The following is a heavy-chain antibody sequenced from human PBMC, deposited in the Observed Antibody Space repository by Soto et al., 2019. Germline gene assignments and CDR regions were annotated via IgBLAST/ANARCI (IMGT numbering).Heavy chain of an antibody. CDR2: ISAYNGNT. D-gene: IGHD3-9*01. J-gene: IGHJ3*02. Sequence: ASVKVSCKASGYTFTSYGISWVRQAPGQGLEWMGWISAYNGNTNYAQKLQGRVTMTTDTSTSTAYMELRSLRSDDTAVYYCARDRLLRSFEWFWADSFFDIWGQGTMVTVSS. V-gene: IGHV1-18*04. CDR1: GYTFTSYG. CDR3: ARDRLLRSFEWFWADSFFDI.